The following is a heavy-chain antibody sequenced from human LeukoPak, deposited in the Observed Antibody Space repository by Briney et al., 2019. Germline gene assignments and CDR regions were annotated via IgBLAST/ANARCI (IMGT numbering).Heavy chain of an antibody. D-gene: IGHD3-10*01. J-gene: IGHJ5*02. CDR1: GGSISSFY. Sequence: PSETLSLTCSVSGGSISSFYWSWVRQPAGKGLEWIGRISTRGNADYNPSLKSRVTLSIDTSKNQFSLKLSSVTAADTAMYYCARDGYYGSGSYYIRWFDPWGQGTLVTVSS. CDR2: ISTRGNA. CDR3: ARDGYYGSGSYYIRWFDP. V-gene: IGHV4-4*07.